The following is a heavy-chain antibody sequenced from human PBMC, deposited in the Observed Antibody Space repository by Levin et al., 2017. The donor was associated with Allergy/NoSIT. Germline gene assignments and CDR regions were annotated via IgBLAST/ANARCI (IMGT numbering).Heavy chain of an antibody. V-gene: IGHV4-4*07. J-gene: IGHJ3*02. D-gene: IGHD6-19*01. CDR3: ARDVSPSVSSGWYPDAFDI. CDR1: GGSISSYY. Sequence: PGGSLRLSCTVSGGSISSYYWSWIRQPAGKGLEWIGRIYTSGSTNYNPSLKSRVTMSVDTSKNQFSLKLSSVTAADTAVYYCARDVSPSVSSGWYPDAFDIWGQGTMVTVSS. CDR2: IYTSGST.